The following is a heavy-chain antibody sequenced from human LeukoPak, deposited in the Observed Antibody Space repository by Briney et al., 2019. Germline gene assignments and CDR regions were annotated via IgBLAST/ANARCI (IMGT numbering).Heavy chain of an antibody. CDR2: IYPGGSDT. CDR3: ARATMVRGVKGYYFDY. D-gene: IGHD3-10*01. V-gene: IGHV5-51*01. CDR1: GYSFTSYW. J-gene: IGHJ4*02. Sequence: GESLKISCKGSGYSFTSYWIGWVRQMPGKGLEWMGIIYPGGSDTRYSPSFQGQVTISADKSISTAYLQWSSLKASDTAMYYCARATMVRGVKGYYFDYWGQGTLVTVSS.